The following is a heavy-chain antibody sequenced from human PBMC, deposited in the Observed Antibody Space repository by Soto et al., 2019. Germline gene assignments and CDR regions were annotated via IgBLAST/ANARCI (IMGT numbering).Heavy chain of an antibody. V-gene: IGHV4-30-2*01. J-gene: IGHJ4*02. CDR3: ARVKEGAASG. Sequence: PSETLSLTCAVSGGSISSGGYSWSWIRQPPGKGLEWIGYIYHSGSTYYNPSLKSRVTISVDRSKNQFSLKLSSVTAADTAVYYCARVKEGAASGWGQGTLVTVSS. CDR2: IYHSGST. CDR1: GGSISSGGYS.